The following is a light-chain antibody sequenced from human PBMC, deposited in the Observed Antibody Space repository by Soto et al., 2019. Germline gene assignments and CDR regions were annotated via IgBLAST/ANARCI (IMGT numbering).Light chain of an antibody. CDR2: AAS. CDR3: QQSYSTIYS. CDR1: QSISTD. J-gene: IGKJ2*03. Sequence: DIQMTQSPSSLSASVGDRVTITCRASQSISTDLHWYQQKPGKAPKLLIYAASSLQSGVPSRFGGSGSGTDFALTISSLQPEDFATYYCQQSYSTIYSFGQGTKLEIK. V-gene: IGKV1-39*01.